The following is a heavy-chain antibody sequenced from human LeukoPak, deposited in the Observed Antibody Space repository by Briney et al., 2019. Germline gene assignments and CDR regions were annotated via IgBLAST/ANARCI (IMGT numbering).Heavy chain of an antibody. CDR3: AKGIYSSGWSYFDY. CDR1: RFTFSNSA. V-gene: IGHV3-23*01. D-gene: IGHD6-19*01. Sequence: PGGSLRLSCAASRFTFSNSAMSWVRQAPGKGLEWVSTLSGSGITTYYADSVKGRFTISRDNSKNTLYLQMSSLRAEDTAVYYCAKGIYSSGWSYFDYWGHGTLVTVSS. CDR2: LSGSGITT. J-gene: IGHJ4*01.